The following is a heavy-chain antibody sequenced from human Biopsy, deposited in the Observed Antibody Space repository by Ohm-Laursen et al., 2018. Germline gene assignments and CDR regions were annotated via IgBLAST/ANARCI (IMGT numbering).Heavy chain of an antibody. CDR3: AADINVWNVNY. CDR1: GYRVTELS. V-gene: IGHV1-24*01. CDR2: FAPENGRI. D-gene: IGHD1-1*01. J-gene: IGHJ4*02. Sequence: ASVTVSCKVSGYRVTELSMHWVRQAPGQGLEWMGGFAPENGRIVYSQKFQGRVTMTEDTSTNTAYMEVWRLRSDDTAVYYCAADINVWNVNYWGQGTQVIVSS.